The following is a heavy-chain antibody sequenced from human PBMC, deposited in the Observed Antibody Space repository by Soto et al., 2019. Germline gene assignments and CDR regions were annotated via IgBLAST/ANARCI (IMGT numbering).Heavy chain of an antibody. Sequence: ASVKVSCKASVYTFTGYGISWVRQAPGQGLEWMGWISAYNGNTNYAQRLQGRVTMTTDTYTSTAYMELSSLRSEDTAVYYCARSIVVVTALDYWGQGTLVTVSS. CDR1: VYTFTGYG. J-gene: IGHJ4*02. CDR2: ISAYNGNT. V-gene: IGHV1-18*01. D-gene: IGHD2-21*02. CDR3: ARSIVVVTALDY.